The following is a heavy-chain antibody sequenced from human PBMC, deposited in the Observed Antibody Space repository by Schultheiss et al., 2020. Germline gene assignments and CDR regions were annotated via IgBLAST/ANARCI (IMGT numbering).Heavy chain of an antibody. CDR1: GFTFSSYA. J-gene: IGHJ6*02. CDR2: ISSSSSYI. CDR3: AREGIAARPDYYYGMDV. Sequence: GGSLRLSCAVYGFTFSSYAMHWVRQAPGKGLEWISSISSSSSYIYYADSVKGRFTISRDNSKNTLYLQMNSLRAEDTAVYYCAREGIAARPDYYYGMDVWGQGTTVTVSS. D-gene: IGHD6-6*01. V-gene: IGHV3-21*01.